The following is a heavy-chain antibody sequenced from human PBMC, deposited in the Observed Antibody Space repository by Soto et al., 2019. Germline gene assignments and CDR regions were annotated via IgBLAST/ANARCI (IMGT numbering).Heavy chain of an antibody. V-gene: IGHV1-18*01. D-gene: IGHD3-10*01. J-gene: IGHJ6*02. CDR2: ISTYNGNT. CDR3: ARAGADPYYYYGMDV. Sequence: QVQLGQSGAEVRKPGASVKVSCKASGYTFTSSGISWLRQAPGQGLEWMGWISTYNGNTNDAPKCQDRVTMNIDRSTSTAYMELRSLRSDDAAVYYCARAGADPYYYYGMDVWGQGTRVTVSS. CDR1: GYTFTSSG.